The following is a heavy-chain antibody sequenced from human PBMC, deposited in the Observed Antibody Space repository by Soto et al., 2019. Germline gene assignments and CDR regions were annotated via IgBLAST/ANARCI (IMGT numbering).Heavy chain of an antibody. V-gene: IGHV3-23*01. Sequence: GGSLRLPCAASGFTFHNYAMSWVRQAPGKGLEWVSAISGSGGSTYYADSVKGRFTISRDNSKNTLYLQMNSLRAEDTAVYYCAKDRFYGSGSYTVFDYWGQGTLVTVSS. D-gene: IGHD3-10*01. CDR2: ISGSGGST. CDR3: AKDRFYGSGSYTVFDY. J-gene: IGHJ4*02. CDR1: GFTFHNYA.